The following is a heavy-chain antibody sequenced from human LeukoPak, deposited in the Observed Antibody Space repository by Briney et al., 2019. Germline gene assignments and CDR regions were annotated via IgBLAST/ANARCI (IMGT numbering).Heavy chain of an antibody. D-gene: IGHD2-2*01. CDR2: IYYSGST. CDR1: GDSISSYY. V-gene: IGHV4-39*01. J-gene: IGHJ3*02. Sequence: SETLSLTCTVSGDSISSYYWGWIRQPPGKGLEWIGSIYYSGSTYYNPSLKSRVTISVDTSKNQFSLKLSSVTAADTAVYYCATQWAISVVVVPAASDAFDIWGQGTMVTVSS. CDR3: ATQWAISVVVVPAASDAFDI.